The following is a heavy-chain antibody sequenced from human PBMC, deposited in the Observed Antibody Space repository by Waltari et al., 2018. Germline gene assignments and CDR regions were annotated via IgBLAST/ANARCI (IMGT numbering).Heavy chain of an antibody. D-gene: IGHD3-3*01. V-gene: IGHV1-24*01. CDR3: AATTIRFLDN. CDR1: GYTLTELS. Sequence: QVQLVQSGAEVKKPGASVKVSCQVSGYTLTELSMHWVQQAPGKGLEWMGRVDPEDGETIYAEKCQGRVTITADTSTDTAYMELSSLRSEDTAVYYCAATTIRFLDNWGQGTLVTVSS. J-gene: IGHJ4*02. CDR2: VDPEDGET.